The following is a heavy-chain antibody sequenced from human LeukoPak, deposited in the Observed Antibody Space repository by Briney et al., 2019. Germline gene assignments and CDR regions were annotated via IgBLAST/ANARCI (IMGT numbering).Heavy chain of an antibody. Sequence: ASVKVSCKASGGTFSSYGISWVRQAPGQGLEWMGRIIPIFGTANYAQKFQGRVTITADKFTSTAYMEVSSLGSEDTAVYYCARTNYYDSSGYQGAGTYYYGMDVWGQGTTVTVSS. CDR2: IIPIFGTA. CDR1: GGTFSSYG. CDR3: ARTNYYDSSGYQGAGTYYYGMDV. J-gene: IGHJ6*02. V-gene: IGHV1-69*06. D-gene: IGHD3-22*01.